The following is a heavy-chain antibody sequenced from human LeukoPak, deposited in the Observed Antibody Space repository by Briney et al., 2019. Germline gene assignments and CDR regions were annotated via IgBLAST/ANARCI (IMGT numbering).Heavy chain of an antibody. V-gene: IGHV4-59*08. CDR2: FSDSGNT. Sequence: SETLSLTCTVSGGSISNHYWSWIRQPPGSGLEWIGYFSDSGNTIYNPSLKSRVTILGDTSKNRFSLKLSSVTAADTAVYYCARHATGSYSVPWLDPWGQGTLVTVST. J-gene: IGHJ5*02. CDR1: GGSISNHY. CDR3: ARHATGSYSVPWLDP. D-gene: IGHD3-10*01.